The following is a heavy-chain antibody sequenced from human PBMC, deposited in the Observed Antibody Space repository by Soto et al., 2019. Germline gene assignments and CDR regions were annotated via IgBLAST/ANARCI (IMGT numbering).Heavy chain of an antibody. CDR3: ARSQGSSTSLEIYYYYYYGMDV. CDR2: IIPISDTT. D-gene: IGHD2-2*01. J-gene: IGHJ6*02. V-gene: IGHV1-69*01. CDR1: GGTFSSYA. Sequence: QVQLVQSGAEVKKPGSSVKVSCKASGGTFSSYAISWVRQAPGQGLEWMGGIIPISDTTNYAQKFQGRVTITPDEFTSTAYMELSSLRSEDTAVYYCARSQGSSTSLEIYYYYYYGMDVWGQGTTVTVSS.